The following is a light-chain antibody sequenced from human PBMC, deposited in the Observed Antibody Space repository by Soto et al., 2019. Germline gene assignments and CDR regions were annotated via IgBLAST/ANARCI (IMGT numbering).Light chain of an antibody. V-gene: IGKV1-39*01. Sequence: IQMTQSPSSLSASVGDRVTITCRASQGVDSDLSWYQQKPGKAPKLLIYAASSLHSGVPTRFRGSGSGTHFTLTLSSLQPEDVATYYCQQSYSTLVLTFGGGTKVEL. CDR2: AAS. J-gene: IGKJ4*01. CDR3: QQSYSTLVLT. CDR1: QGVDSD.